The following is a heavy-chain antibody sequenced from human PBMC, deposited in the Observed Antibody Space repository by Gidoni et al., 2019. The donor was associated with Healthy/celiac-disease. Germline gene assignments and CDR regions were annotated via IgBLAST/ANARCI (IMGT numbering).Heavy chain of an antibody. V-gene: IGHV5-10-1*03. CDR3: SRLYCSSTSCYTSGLSRAFDI. CDR1: GNSFTRYW. J-gene: IGHJ3*02. D-gene: IGHD2-2*02. CDR2: IDPSDSYT. Sequence: EVQLVQSGAEVKKPGESRRISCKGSGNSFTRYWISWVRQMPGKGLEWMGRIDPSDSYTNYSPSFQGHVTISADKSISTAYLQWSSLKASDTAMYYCSRLYCSSTSCYTSGLSRAFDIWGQGTMVTVSS.